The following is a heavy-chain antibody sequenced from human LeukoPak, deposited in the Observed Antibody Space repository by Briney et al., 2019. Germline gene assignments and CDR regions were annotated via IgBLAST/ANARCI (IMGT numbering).Heavy chain of an antibody. J-gene: IGHJ4*02. CDR1: GGSFNGYY. Sequence: SETLSLTCAVYGGSFNGYYWTWIRQPPGKGLEWIGEINHSGSTNYNPSLKSRVTISVDTSKNQFSLKLSSVTAADTAVYYCARTNVIYCSGGSCYSRVANYFDYWGQGTLVTVSS. V-gene: IGHV4-34*01. CDR3: ARTNVIYCSGGSCYSRVANYFDY. D-gene: IGHD2-15*01. CDR2: INHSGST.